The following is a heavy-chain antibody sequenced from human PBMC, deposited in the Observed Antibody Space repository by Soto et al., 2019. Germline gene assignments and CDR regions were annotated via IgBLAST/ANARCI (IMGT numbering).Heavy chain of an antibody. J-gene: IGHJ3*02. D-gene: IGHD4-17*01. V-gene: IGHV1-3*01. CDR2: INAGNGNT. Sequence: QVQLVQSGAEVKKPGASVKVSCKASGYTFTSYAMHWVRQAPGQRLEWMGWINAGNGNTKYSQKFQVRVTITRDTSASTAYMELSSLRSEDTAVYYCARVTQEVTVTTVEAFDIWGQGTMVTVSS. CDR1: GYTFTSYA. CDR3: ARVTQEVTVTTVEAFDI.